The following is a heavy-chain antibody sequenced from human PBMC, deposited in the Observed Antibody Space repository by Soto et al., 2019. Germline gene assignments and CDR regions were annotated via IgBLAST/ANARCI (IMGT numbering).Heavy chain of an antibody. CDR1: GFTLSGFD. V-gene: IGHV3-73*01. CDR2: IKTKVESYAT. Sequence: EVQLVESGGGLVQPGGSLKLSCAASGFTLSGFDLHWVRQASGEGLEWIGRIKTKVESYATEYAASVKGRFSISRDDLKNTAYLKMNSLEFEDTAIYYCTRRHCSGGGCYSDFDFWGQGSLVTVSS. J-gene: IGHJ4*02. CDR3: TRRHCSGGGCYSDFDF. D-gene: IGHD2-15*01.